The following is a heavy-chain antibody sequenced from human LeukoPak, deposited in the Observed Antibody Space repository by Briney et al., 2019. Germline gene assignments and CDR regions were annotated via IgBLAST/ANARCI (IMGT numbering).Heavy chain of an antibody. CDR1: GFTFSSYA. V-gene: IGHV3-23*01. D-gene: IGHD4-11*01. J-gene: IGHJ4*02. CDR3: AKGDYSNYVRSYFDY. Sequence: PGGSLRLSCAASGFTFSSYAMSWVRQAPGKGLEWVSAISGSGGSTYYADSVKGRFTISRDNSKNTLYLQMNSLRAEDTALYYCAKGDYSNYVRSYFDYWGQGTLVTVSS. CDR2: ISGSGGST.